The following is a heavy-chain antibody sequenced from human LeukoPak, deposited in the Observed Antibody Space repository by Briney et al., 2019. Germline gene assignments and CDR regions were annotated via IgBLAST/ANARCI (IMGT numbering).Heavy chain of an antibody. CDR1: GFTFSSYA. J-gene: IGHJ6*02. V-gene: IGHV3-23*01. CDR2: ITASGGST. CDR3: AKVPSYTVFSYYGMDV. Sequence: GGSLRLSCVASGFTFSSYAMSWVRQAPGKGLEWVSGITASGGSTYYTDSVKGRFTISRDNSKNTLYLQMNSLRVEDTALYFCAKVPSYTVFSYYGMDVWGQGTTVTVSS. D-gene: IGHD3-16*02.